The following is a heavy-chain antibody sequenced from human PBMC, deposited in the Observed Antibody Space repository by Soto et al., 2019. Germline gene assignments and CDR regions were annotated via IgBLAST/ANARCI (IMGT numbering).Heavy chain of an antibody. Sequence: GGSLRLSCAASGFTFSSYWMSWVRQAPGKGLEWVANIKQDGSEKYYVDSVKGRFTISRDNSKNTLYLKMNSLRAEDTAVYYCARYIPGVRYYGMDVWGQGTTVTVSS. CDR3: ARYIPGVRYYGMDV. CDR1: GFTFSSYW. CDR2: IKQDGSEK. J-gene: IGHJ6*02. D-gene: IGHD2-2*01. V-gene: IGHV3-7*03.